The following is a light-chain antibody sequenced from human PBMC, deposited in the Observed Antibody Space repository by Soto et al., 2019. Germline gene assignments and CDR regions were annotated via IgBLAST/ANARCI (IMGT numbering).Light chain of an antibody. V-gene: IGKV3-20*01. CDR2: GAS. CDR3: QQYGSSPWT. J-gene: IGKJ1*01. Sequence: EIVMTQSPATLSVSPWERATLSCRASQSVSSYLAWYQQKPGQAPRLLIYGASSRATGIPDRFSGSGSGTDFTLTISRLEPEDFGVYYCQQYGSSPWTFGQGTKVDIK. CDR1: QSVSSY.